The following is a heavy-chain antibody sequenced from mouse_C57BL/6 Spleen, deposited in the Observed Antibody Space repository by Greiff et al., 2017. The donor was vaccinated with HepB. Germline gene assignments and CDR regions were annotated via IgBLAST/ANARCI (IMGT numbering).Heavy chain of an antibody. J-gene: IGHJ3*01. CDR2: ISSGGSYT. CDR1: GFTFSSYG. Sequence: EVMLVESGGDLVKPGGSLKLSCAASGFTFSSYGMSWVRQTPDKRLEWVATISSGGSYTYSPDSVKGRFTISRDKAKKTLYLQMCLLKSEDTAMYYCAALYDGFAYWGQGTLVTVSA. CDR3: AALYDGFAY. V-gene: IGHV5-6*01. D-gene: IGHD2-3*01.